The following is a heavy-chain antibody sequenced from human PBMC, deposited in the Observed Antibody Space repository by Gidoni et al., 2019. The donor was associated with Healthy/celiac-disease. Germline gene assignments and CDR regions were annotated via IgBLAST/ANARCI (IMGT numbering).Heavy chain of an antibody. CDR1: GFTFSSYG. CDR3: ARDSRIAVAGILDY. CDR2: IWYDGSNK. J-gene: IGHJ4*02. V-gene: IGHV3-33*01. Sequence: QVQLVESGGGVVQPGRSLRLSCAASGFTFSSYGMHWVRQAPGKGLEWVAVIWYDGSNKYYADSVKGRFTISRDNSKNTLYLQMNSLRAEDTAVYYCARDSRIAVAGILDYWGQGTLVTVSS. D-gene: IGHD6-19*01.